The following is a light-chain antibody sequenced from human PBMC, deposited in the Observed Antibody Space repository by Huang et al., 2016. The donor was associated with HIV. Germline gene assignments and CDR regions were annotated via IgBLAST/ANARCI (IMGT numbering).Light chain of an antibody. J-gene: IGKJ3*01. Sequence: EIVLTQSPGTLSLSPGERATLSCRASQSVSSTYLAWYQQKPGQAPRRLIYGASSRATGIPDRFSGSGSGTDFTLTISRLEPEDFAVYYCQQYGSSSLFTFGPGTKVDIK. CDR3: QQYGSSSLFT. V-gene: IGKV3-20*01. CDR1: QSVSSTY. CDR2: GAS.